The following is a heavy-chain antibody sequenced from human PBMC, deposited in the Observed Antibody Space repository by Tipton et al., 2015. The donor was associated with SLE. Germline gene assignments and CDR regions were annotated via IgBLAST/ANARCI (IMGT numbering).Heavy chain of an antibody. CDR1: GFPLRSYA. D-gene: IGHD6-13*01. J-gene: IGHJ4*02. V-gene: IGHV3-23*01. CDR3: AKDPASIFIAANYFDS. CDR2: ISGSGGRT. Sequence: SLRLSCAASGFPLRSYAMSWVRQAPGKGPEWVSAISGSGGRTSYADSVKGRFTISRDNSKNTLSLQMNSLRVEDTAVYFCAKDPASIFIAANYFDSWGQGTLVTVSS.